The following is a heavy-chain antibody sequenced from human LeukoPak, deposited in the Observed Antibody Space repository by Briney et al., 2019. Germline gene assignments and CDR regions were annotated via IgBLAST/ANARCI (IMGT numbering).Heavy chain of an antibody. J-gene: IGHJ6*03. CDR2: IYYSGST. CDR1: GGSISSSSYY. D-gene: IGHD3-10*01. Sequence: PSETLSLTCTVSGGSISSSSYYWGWIRQPPGKGLEWIGSIYYSGSTYYNPSLKSRVTISVDTSKNQFSLKLSSVTAADTAVYYCASGSGSYYSTDYYYMDVWGKGTTVTISS. V-gene: IGHV4-39*07. CDR3: ASGSGSYYSTDYYYMDV.